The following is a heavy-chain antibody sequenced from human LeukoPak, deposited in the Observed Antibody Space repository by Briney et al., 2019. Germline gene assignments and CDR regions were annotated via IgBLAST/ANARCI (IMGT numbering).Heavy chain of an antibody. Sequence: GESLKISCKGSGYSFTSYWIGWVRQMPGKGLEWMGIIYPGDSDTRYCPSFQGQVTISADKSISTAYLQWSSLKASDTAMYYCARHRITMVRGVIIPYYYYYMDVWGKGTTVTVSS. V-gene: IGHV5-51*01. CDR3: ARHRITMVRGVIIPYYYYYMDV. J-gene: IGHJ6*03. CDR2: IYPGDSDT. CDR1: GYSFTSYW. D-gene: IGHD3-10*01.